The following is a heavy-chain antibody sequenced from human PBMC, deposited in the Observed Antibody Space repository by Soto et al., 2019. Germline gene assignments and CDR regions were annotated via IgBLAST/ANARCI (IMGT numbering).Heavy chain of an antibody. V-gene: IGHV1-2*02. CDR2: INPNSGDT. CDR3: ARVLSFTEPVYYYYGMDV. J-gene: IGHJ6*02. Sequence: GASVKVSCKASGYTFTGYYMHWVRQAPGQGLEWMGWINPNSGDTNYAQKFQGRVTMTRDTSISTAYMELSRLRSDDTAVYYCARVLSFTEPVYYYYGMDVWGQGTTVTVSS. CDR1: GYTFTGYY.